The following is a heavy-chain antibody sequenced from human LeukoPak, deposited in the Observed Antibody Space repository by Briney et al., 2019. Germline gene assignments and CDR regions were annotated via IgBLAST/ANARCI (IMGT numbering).Heavy chain of an antibody. Sequence: SETLSLTCTVSGGSISSYYWNWIRQPPGKGLEWIGYIYYSGSTNYNPSLKSRLTISLDTSKNQFSLRLSSVTAADTAVYYCARDLAVADAFDIWGQGTMVTVSS. CDR3: ARDLAVADAFDI. D-gene: IGHD6-19*01. V-gene: IGHV4-59*01. CDR2: IYYSGST. J-gene: IGHJ3*02. CDR1: GGSISSYY.